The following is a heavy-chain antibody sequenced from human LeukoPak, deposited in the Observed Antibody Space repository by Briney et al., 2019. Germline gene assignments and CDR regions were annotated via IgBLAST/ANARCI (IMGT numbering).Heavy chain of an antibody. Sequence: PSETLSLTCAVYGGSFSGYYWSWIRQPPGKGLEWIGEINHSGSTNYNPSLKSRVTISVDTSKNQFSLKLSSVTAADTAVYYCARYQRIPTYYYDSSGYYYDYWGQGTLVTVSS. J-gene: IGHJ4*02. V-gene: IGHV4-34*01. CDR1: GGSFSGYY. D-gene: IGHD3-22*01. CDR3: ARYQRIPTYYYDSSGYYYDY. CDR2: INHSGST.